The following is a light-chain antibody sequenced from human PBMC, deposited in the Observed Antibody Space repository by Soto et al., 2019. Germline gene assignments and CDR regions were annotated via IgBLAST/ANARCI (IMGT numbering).Light chain of an antibody. CDR3: GTWYNNLSAV. Sequence: HSVLTQPPSVSAAPGQKVTISCSGSSSNIGSHYVSWYQQLPGAAPKLLIYDNGKRPSGIPDRFSGSQSGTAATLGITGPNNGDEGDYYCGTWYNNLSAVFGGGTELTVL. V-gene: IGLV1-51*01. CDR2: DNG. CDR1: SSNIGSHY. J-gene: IGLJ2*01.